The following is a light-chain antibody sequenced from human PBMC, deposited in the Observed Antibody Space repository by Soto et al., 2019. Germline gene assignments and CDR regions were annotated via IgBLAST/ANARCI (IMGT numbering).Light chain of an antibody. Sequence: EIVLTQSPATLSLSPGERATLSCRASQSVSSYLAWSQQKPGQAPRLLIYAASNRATGIPARFSRSGSGTDFTLTISSLWPEDFAVYYCQQRSNWPLGTFGQGTKLQIK. J-gene: IGKJ2*01. CDR3: QQRSNWPLGT. CDR2: AAS. V-gene: IGKV3-11*01. CDR1: QSVSSY.